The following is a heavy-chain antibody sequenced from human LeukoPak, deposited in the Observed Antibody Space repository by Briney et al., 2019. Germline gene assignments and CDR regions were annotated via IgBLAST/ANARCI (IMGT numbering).Heavy chain of an antibody. Sequence: ASVKVSCKASGYTFTSYGISWVRQAPGQGLEWMGWISNYNGNTNYAQKLQGRVTMTTDTSASTAYMELRSLRSDDTAVYYCARDASYGDSYDAFDIWGPGTMVTVSS. V-gene: IGHV1-18*01. D-gene: IGHD4-17*01. CDR1: GYTFTSYG. J-gene: IGHJ3*02. CDR2: ISNYNGNT. CDR3: ARDASYGDSYDAFDI.